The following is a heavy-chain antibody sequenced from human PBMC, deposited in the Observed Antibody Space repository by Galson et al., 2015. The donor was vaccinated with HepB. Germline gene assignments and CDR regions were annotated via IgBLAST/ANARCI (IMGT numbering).Heavy chain of an antibody. CDR3: ARDGDIVVVVANWFDP. Sequence: SVKVSCKASGYTFTSYDINWVRQATGQGLEWMGWISAYNGNTNYAQKLQGRVTMTTDTSTSTAYMELRSLRSDDTAVYYCARDGDIVVVVANWFDPWGQGTLVTVSS. D-gene: IGHD2-15*01. V-gene: IGHV1-18*01. CDR2: ISAYNGNT. CDR1: GYTFTSYD. J-gene: IGHJ5*02.